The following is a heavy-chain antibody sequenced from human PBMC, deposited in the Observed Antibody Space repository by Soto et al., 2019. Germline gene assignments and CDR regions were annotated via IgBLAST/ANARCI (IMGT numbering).Heavy chain of an antibody. V-gene: IGHV3-74*01. Sequence: EVQLVESGGGLVQPGGSLRLSCAASGFTFSMYWMHWVRQVPGKGPEWVSRINDDGISTNYADSVKGRFTISGDNAKNTLYLQMNALRVEDTAVYYCTRGPRSTSTGTGAFWGQGTLVTVSS. CDR3: TRGPRSTSTGTGAF. D-gene: IGHD1-1*01. CDR2: INDDGIST. CDR1: GFTFSMYW. J-gene: IGHJ4*02.